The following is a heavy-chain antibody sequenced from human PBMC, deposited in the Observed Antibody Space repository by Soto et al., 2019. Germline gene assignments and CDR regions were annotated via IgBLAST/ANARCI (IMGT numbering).Heavy chain of an antibody. Sequence: PSETLSLTCTVSGGSISSYYWSWIRQPPGKGLEWIGYIYYSGSTNYTPSLKSRVTISVDTSKNQFSLKLSSVTAADTAVYYCARSPWLAPRYCFDYWGQGTLVTVSS. D-gene: IGHD6-19*01. CDR3: ARSPWLAPRYCFDY. CDR2: IYYSGST. CDR1: GGSISSYY. V-gene: IGHV4-59*01. J-gene: IGHJ4*02.